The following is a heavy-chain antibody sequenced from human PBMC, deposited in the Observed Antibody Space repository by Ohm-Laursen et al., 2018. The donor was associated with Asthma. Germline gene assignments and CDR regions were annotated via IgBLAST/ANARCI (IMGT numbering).Heavy chain of an antibody. CDR1: GLTFSGYA. V-gene: IGHV3-30-3*01. CDR2: MSYDGSNK. CDR3: ARVGAWQLLLGASDY. D-gene: IGHD1-26*01. Sequence: SLRLSCTASGLTFSGYAMHWVRQAPGKGLEWVAVMSYDGSNKYYADSVKGRFTISRDNSKNTLYLQMNSLRAEDAAVYYCARVGAWQLLLGASDYWGQGTLVTVSS. J-gene: IGHJ4*02.